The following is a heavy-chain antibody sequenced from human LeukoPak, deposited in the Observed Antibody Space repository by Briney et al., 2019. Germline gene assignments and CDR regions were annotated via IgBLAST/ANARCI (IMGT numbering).Heavy chain of an antibody. V-gene: IGHV4-59*01. J-gene: IGHJ3*02. CDR2: IYYSGST. CDR3: ALDSSGWSYDSFDI. CDR1: SASISFYY. Sequence: AETLSLTCTVSSASISFYYWSWIRQPPGKGLEWIGYIYYSGSTKYNPSLKSRVTMSIDTSKNQFSLNLKSVTAADTAVYYCALDSSGWSYDSFDIRGAGKLVTVSS. D-gene: IGHD6-13*01.